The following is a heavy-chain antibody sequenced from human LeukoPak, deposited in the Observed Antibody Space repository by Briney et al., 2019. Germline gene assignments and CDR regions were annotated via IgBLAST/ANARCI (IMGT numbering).Heavy chain of an antibody. CDR3: ARDAGLWFGELAGDWFDP. Sequence: ASVKVSCKASGYTFTSYGISWVRQAPGQGLEWMGWISAYNGNTNYAQKLQGRVTMTTDTSTSTAYMELRSLRSDDTAVYYCARDAGLWFGELAGDWFDPWGQGTLVTVPS. D-gene: IGHD3-10*01. CDR1: GYTFTSYG. CDR2: ISAYNGNT. J-gene: IGHJ5*02. V-gene: IGHV1-18*01.